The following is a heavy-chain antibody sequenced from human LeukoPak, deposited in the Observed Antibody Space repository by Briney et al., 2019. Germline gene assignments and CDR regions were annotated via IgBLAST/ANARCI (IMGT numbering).Heavy chain of an antibody. CDR2: IIPILGTA. J-gene: IGHJ4*02. CDR1: GGTFSSYA. CDR3: ARVNYYDSSGYFDY. V-gene: IGHV1-69*05. Sequence: GASVKVSCKASGGTFSSYAISWVRQAPGQGLEWMGGIIPILGTANYAQKFQGRVTITTDESTSTAYMELSSLRSEDTAVYYCARVNYYDSSGYFDYWGQGTLVTVSS. D-gene: IGHD3-22*01.